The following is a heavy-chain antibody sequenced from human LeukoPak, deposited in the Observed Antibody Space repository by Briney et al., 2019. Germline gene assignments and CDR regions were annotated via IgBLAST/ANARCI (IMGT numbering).Heavy chain of an antibody. Sequence: SLTLSCAGSGFIFNNYGMQWARQPRGGGWEWVLVISWNSGSIDYTDSVKGRFTISRDNAKNTPYLQMNSLRVEDTAFYYCAKDTRRHYTSGPNPDSLHWGQGALVTVSS. CDR2: ISWNSGSI. D-gene: IGHD6-19*01. J-gene: IGHJ4*02. CDR1: GFIFNNYG. CDR3: AKDTRRHYTSGPNPDSLH. V-gene: IGHV3-9*01.